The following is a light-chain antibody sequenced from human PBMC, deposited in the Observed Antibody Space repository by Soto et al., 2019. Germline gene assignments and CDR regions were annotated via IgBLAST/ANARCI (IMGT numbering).Light chain of an antibody. CDR3: QQYGSSPLLS. V-gene: IGKV3-20*01. CDR1: QSVSSSY. J-gene: IGKJ4*01. Sequence: EIVLTQSPGTLSLSPGERATLSCRASQSVSSSYLAWYQQKLGQAPRLLIYGASIRATGIPDRFSGSGSGTDFSLTISRLEPEDFAVYYCQQYGSSPLLSFGGGTKVEIK. CDR2: GAS.